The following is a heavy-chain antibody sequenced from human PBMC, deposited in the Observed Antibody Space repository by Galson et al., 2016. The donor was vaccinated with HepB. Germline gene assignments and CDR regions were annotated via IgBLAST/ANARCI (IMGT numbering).Heavy chain of an antibody. CDR1: GFTFSRCA. J-gene: IGHJ3*02. CDR3: AKEMPSRRFNFDI. V-gene: IGHV3-23*01. Sequence: SLRLSCAASGFTFSRCAMTWVRQAPGKGLEWVSAIVDDGGETFYADSVKDRFSISRDNSKNTLYLQMNNLRAEDTALYYCAKEMPSRRFNFDIWGQGTLVTVSS. D-gene: IGHD2-2*01. CDR2: IVDDGGET.